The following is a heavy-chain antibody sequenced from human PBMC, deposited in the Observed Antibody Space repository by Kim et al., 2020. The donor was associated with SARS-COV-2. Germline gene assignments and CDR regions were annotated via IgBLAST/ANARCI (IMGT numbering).Heavy chain of an antibody. CDR3: VGERDWKDY. V-gene: IGHV3-11*01. D-gene: IGHD1-1*01. Sequence: GGSLRLSCAASGFTFRDHFMTWIRQAPGKGLEWISYISMSGRNIRYADSVQGRFFISRDNAEGSLYLQMNSLRAEDTAVYFCVGERDWKDYWGQGALVTVSS. J-gene: IGHJ4*02. CDR2: ISMSGRNI. CDR1: GFTFRDHF.